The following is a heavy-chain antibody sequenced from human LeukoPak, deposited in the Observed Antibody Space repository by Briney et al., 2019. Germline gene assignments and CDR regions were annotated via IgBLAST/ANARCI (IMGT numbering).Heavy chain of an antibody. D-gene: IGHD3-16*01. CDR3: ARVDYHDYVWGELFDY. J-gene: IGHJ4*02. V-gene: IGHV4-59*12. CDR1: GGSISSYY. Sequence: SETLSLTCTVSGGSISSYYWSWIRQPPGKGLERIGYIYYSGSTNYNPSLKSRVTISVDTSKNQFSLKLSSVTAADTAVYYCARVDYHDYVWGELFDYWGQGTLVTVSS. CDR2: IYYSGST.